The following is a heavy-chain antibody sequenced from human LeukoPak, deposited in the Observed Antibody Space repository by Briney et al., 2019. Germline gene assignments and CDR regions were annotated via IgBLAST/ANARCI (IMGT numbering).Heavy chain of an antibody. CDR3: ATQTYALFDY. Sequence: GGSLRLSCAASGFTLSSSEVNWVRQAPGKGLEWVGNIKQDGSDKYHADSVKGRFTISRDNAKNSLYLQMSSLRAEDTAVYYCATQTYALFDYWGQGTLVTVSS. J-gene: IGHJ4*02. CDR2: IKQDGSDK. CDR1: GFTLSSSE. V-gene: IGHV3-7*03.